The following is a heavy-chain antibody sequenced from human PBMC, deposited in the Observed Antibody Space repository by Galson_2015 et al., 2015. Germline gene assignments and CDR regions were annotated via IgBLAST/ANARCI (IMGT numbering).Heavy chain of an antibody. V-gene: IGHV5-51*01. CDR2: IYPYDSDT. J-gene: IGHJ3*02. Sequence: QSGAEVKKPGESLQISCKGSGSSFPSNWIGWVRQKPEKGLEWMGIIYPYDSDTRYSPSFQGQVTISADKSINTAYVQWSSLEASDTAMYYCARRRSGDCYYGFDIWGQWTMVTVSS. CDR1: GSSFPSNW. D-gene: IGHD2-21*01. CDR3: ARRRSGDCYYGFDI.